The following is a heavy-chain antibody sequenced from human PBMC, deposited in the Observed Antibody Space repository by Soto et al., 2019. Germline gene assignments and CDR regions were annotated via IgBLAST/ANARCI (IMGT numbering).Heavy chain of an antibody. D-gene: IGHD3-3*01. J-gene: IGHJ5*02. Sequence: GGSLRLSCAASGFTFGDFWMSWVRQAPGKGLEWVANIKKDGSEKSYVDSVKGRFTISRDNAKNSLYLQMNSLRDEDTAVYYCAKYDFWIPGNFDPRGQGTLVTVSS. CDR1: GFTFGDFW. CDR2: IKKDGSEK. V-gene: IGHV3-7*01. CDR3: AKYDFWIPGNFDP.